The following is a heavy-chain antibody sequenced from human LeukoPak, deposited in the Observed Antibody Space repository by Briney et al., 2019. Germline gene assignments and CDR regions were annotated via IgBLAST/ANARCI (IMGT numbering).Heavy chain of an antibody. D-gene: IGHD3-9*01. CDR2: IRYDGSNK. Sequence: GGSLRLSCAASGFTFSSYGMHWVRQAPGKGLEWVAFIRYDGSNKYYAASVKGRFTISRDNSKNTLYLQMNSLRAEDTAVYYCAKDLQLRYFDWLPPPYYYYYGMDVWGQGTTVTVSS. J-gene: IGHJ6*02. V-gene: IGHV3-30*02. CDR1: GFTFSSYG. CDR3: AKDLQLRYFDWLPPPYYYYYGMDV.